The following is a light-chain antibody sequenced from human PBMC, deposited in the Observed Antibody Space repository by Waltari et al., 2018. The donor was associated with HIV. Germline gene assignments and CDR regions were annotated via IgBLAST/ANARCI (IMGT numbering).Light chain of an antibody. CDR3: MQVLQTPLT. V-gene: IGKV2-28*01. CDR2: LGS. CDR1: QSLLHSTGYHY. Sequence: DIVMIQSPLSLSVTPGEPASIPCRSSQSLLHSTGYHYLDWYLQKPGQSPQLLIYLGSNRASWVPDRFSGSGSGTDFALKISKVETEDVGIYYCMQVLQTPLTFGGWTKVEIK. J-gene: IGKJ4*01.